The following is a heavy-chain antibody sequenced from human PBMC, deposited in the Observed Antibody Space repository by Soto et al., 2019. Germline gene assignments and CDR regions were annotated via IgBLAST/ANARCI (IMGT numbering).Heavy chain of an antibody. CDR2: IYPGDSSA. V-gene: IGHV5-51*03. Sequence: EVQLVQSGAEVKKPGESLKISCKGSGYNFINYWIGWVRQMPGKGLEWMGMIYPGDSSARYSPSFQGQVTISADKSISTAYLQWSSLKASDTAMYYCARLIPPDYYYYMDVWDKGTTVTVSS. J-gene: IGHJ6*03. CDR1: GYNFINYW. D-gene: IGHD2-21*01. CDR3: ARLIPPDYYYYMDV.